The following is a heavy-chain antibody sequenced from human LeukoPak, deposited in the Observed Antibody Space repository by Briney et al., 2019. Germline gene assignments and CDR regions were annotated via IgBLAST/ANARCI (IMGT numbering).Heavy chain of an antibody. CDR3: AGFADPRTSYCSGGSCYDAFDI. Sequence: PSQTLSLTCTVSGGSISSGDYYWSWIRQPPGKGLEWIGYIYYSGSTYYNPSLKSRVTISVDTSKNQFSLKLSSVTAADTAVYYCAGFADPRTSYCSGGSCYDAFDIWGQGTMVTVSS. CDR2: IYYSGST. J-gene: IGHJ3*02. CDR1: GGSISSGDYY. V-gene: IGHV4-30-4*01. D-gene: IGHD2-15*01.